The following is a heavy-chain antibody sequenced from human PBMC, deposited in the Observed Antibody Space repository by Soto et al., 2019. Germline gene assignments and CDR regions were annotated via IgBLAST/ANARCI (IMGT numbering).Heavy chain of an antibody. D-gene: IGHD5-12*01. V-gene: IGHV3-48*02. CDR1: GFTFSYRG. CDR2: ISPASNSV. Sequence: HPGVSLRLSCAGSGFTFSYRGMIWVRQVPGKGLEWLSYISPASNSVHYANSVKGRFSIFRDNARDSLFLQMNSLRDDDTGVYYCATVDGPTVTTMFFDYWSQGILVTVSS. CDR3: ATVDGPTVTTMFFDY. J-gene: IGHJ4*02.